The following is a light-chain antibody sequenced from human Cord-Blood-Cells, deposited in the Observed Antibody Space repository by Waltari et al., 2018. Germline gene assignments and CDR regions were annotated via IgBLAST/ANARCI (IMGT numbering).Light chain of an antibody. Sequence: QSALTQPASVSGSPGQSITISCTGTSSDVGGYNYVSWYQQHPGKAPKLMIYDVIKRPSGVSNRFSGSKSGNTASLTISGLQAEDEADYYCSSYTSSSSWVFGGGTKLTVL. V-gene: IGLV2-14*01. CDR1: SSDVGGYNY. J-gene: IGLJ3*02. CDR3: SSYTSSSSWV. CDR2: DVI.